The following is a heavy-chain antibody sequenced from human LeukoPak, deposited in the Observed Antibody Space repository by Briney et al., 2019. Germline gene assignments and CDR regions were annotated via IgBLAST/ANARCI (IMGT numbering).Heavy chain of an antibody. CDR2: IGTAGDT. Sequence: GGSLRLSCAASGFTFSSYDMHWVRQATGKGLEWVSAIGTAGDTYYPGSVKGRFTISRENAKNSLYLQMNSLRAEDTAVYYCAKVGANIVVEPAAMPYYYGMDVWGQGTTVTVSS. V-gene: IGHV3-13*01. J-gene: IGHJ6*02. CDR1: GFTFSSYD. D-gene: IGHD2-2*01. CDR3: AKVGANIVVEPAAMPYYYGMDV.